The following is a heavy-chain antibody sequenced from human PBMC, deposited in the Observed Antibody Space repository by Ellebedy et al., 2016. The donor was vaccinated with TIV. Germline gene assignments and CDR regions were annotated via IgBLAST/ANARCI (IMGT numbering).Heavy chain of an antibody. CDR2: ISGSGAST. Sequence: GESLKISCAASGFTFSNYAMIWVRQAPGKGLEWVSSISGSGASTYYADSVKGRLTISRDNSKNTLYLQMSRLRAEDTAIYYCAKGRGGGSDSSAPRYYFDYWGLGTLVTVSS. D-gene: IGHD3-22*01. CDR1: GFTFSNYA. J-gene: IGHJ4*02. CDR3: AKGRGGGSDSSAPRYYFDY. V-gene: IGHV3-23*01.